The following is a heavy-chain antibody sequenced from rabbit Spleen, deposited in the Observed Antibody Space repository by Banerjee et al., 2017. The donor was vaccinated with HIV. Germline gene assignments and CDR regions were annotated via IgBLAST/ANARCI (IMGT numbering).Heavy chain of an antibody. CDR3: VRGASGTGYYSL. CDR2: IDLVFGVT. D-gene: IGHD1-1*01. V-gene: IGHV1S7*01. CDR1: GFDFSNYG. J-gene: IGHJ4*01. Sequence: QSLEESGGGLVQPGGSLKLSCKASGFDFSNYGVSWVRQAPGKGLEWIGYIDLVFGVTYYATWVNGRFTISSHNAQNTLYLQLNSLTAADTATYFCVRGASGTGYYSLWGPGTLVTVS.